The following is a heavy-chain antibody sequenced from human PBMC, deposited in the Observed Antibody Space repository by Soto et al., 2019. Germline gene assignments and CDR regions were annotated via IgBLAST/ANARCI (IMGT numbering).Heavy chain of an antibody. CDR1: GFTFSSYG. CDR3: AREGEDYYDSSGYYPLDY. V-gene: IGHV3-33*01. CDR2: IWYDGSNK. Sequence: GGSLRLSCAASGFTFSSYGMHWVRQAPGKGLEWVAVIWYDGSNKYYADSVKGRFTISRDNSKNTLYLQMNSLRAEDTAVYYRAREGEDYYDSSGYYPLDYWGQGTLVTVSS. D-gene: IGHD3-22*01. J-gene: IGHJ4*02.